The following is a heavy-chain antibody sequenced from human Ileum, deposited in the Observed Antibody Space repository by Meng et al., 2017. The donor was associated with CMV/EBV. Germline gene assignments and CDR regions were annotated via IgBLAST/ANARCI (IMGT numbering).Heavy chain of an antibody. Sequence: QGQPPEWAPGPVKLSRTLSLTCTVSGGSISSGDYYWSWIRQPPGKGLEWIGYIYYSGSTYYNPSLKSRVTISVDTSKNQFSLKLSSVTAADTAVYYCARQRGYCSGGSCYHFDYWGQGTLVTVSS. CDR2: IYYSGST. CDR1: GGSISSGDYY. D-gene: IGHD2-15*01. CDR3: ARQRGYCSGGSCYHFDY. J-gene: IGHJ4*02. V-gene: IGHV4-30-4*08.